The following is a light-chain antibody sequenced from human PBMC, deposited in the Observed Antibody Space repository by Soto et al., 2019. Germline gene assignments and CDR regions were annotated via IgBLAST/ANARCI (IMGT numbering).Light chain of an antibody. CDR3: SSYTSSVTHNYV. Sequence: QSALTQPASVSGSPGQSITISCTGTSSDVGGYDYVSWYQQLPGKAPKLMIYDVSNRPSGVSNRFSGSKSGNTASLTISGLQAEDEADYYCSSYTSSVTHNYVFGTGTKVTVL. CDR1: SSDVGGYDY. CDR2: DVS. J-gene: IGLJ1*01. V-gene: IGLV2-14*03.